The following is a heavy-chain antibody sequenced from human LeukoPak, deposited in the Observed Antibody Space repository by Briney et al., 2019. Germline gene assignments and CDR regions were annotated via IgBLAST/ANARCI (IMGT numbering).Heavy chain of an antibody. V-gene: IGHV1-8*03. CDR3: ARGEISSGWYLYYYYYMDV. Sequence: ASVKVSCKASGYTFTSYDINWVRQATGQGLEWMGRMNPNSGNTGYAQKFQGRVTITRNTSISTAYMELSSLRSEDTAVYYCARGEISSGWYLYYYYYMDVWGKGTTVTVSS. J-gene: IGHJ6*03. D-gene: IGHD6-19*01. CDR1: GYTFTSYD. CDR2: MNPNSGNT.